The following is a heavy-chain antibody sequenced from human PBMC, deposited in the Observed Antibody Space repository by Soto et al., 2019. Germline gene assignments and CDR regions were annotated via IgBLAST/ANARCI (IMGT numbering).Heavy chain of an antibody. D-gene: IGHD3-3*01. V-gene: IGHV1-69*01. CDR2: IIPIFGTA. J-gene: IGHJ2*01. Sequence: QVQLVQSGAEVKKPGSSVKVSCKASGGTFSSYAISWVRQAPGQGLEWMGGIIPIFGTATYAQKFQGRVTITAEESTSTAYMELSSLRSEDTAVYYCARSITIFGVVIIRYFDLWGRGTLVTVSS. CDR1: GGTFSSYA. CDR3: ARSITIFGVVIIRYFDL.